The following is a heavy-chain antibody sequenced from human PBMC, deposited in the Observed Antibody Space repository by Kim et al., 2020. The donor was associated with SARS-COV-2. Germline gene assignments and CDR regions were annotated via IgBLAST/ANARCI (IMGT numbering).Heavy chain of an antibody. CDR3: ARGMGWYSGPFQH. J-gene: IGHJ1*01. D-gene: IGHD6-19*01. V-gene: IGHV3-48*03. Sequence: GGSLRLSCAASGFTFSSYEMNWVRQAPGKGLEWVSYISSSGSTIYYADSVKGRFTISRDNAKNSLYLQMNSLRAEDTAVYYCARGMGWYSGPFQHWGQGTLVTVSS. CDR2: ISSSGSTI. CDR1: GFTFSSYE.